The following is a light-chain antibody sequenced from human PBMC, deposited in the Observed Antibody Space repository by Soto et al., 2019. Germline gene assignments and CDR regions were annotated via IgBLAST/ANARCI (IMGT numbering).Light chain of an antibody. Sequence: DIQMTQSPSSLSASVGDRVTITCRASQSISSYLNWYQQKPGKAPKLLIYAASSLQSGVPSRFSGSGSGTDFTLTISSLQPEDFATYYCQQSYSTLGYTFGQGTK. CDR2: AAS. CDR3: QQSYSTLGYT. V-gene: IGKV1-39*01. CDR1: QSISSY. J-gene: IGKJ2*01.